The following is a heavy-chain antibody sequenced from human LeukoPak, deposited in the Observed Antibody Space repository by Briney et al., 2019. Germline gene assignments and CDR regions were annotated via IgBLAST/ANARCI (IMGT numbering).Heavy chain of an antibody. CDR1: GFTFSSYW. CDR3: ARAKPYSSSSLDY. D-gene: IGHD6-6*01. V-gene: IGHV3-74*01. CDR2: INSDGSST. J-gene: IGHJ4*02. Sequence: GGSLRLSCAASGFTFSSYWMHWVRQAPGKELGWVSRINSDGSSTSYADSVKGRFTISRDNAKNTLYLQMNSLRAEDTAVYYCARAKPYSSSSLDYWGQGTLVTVSS.